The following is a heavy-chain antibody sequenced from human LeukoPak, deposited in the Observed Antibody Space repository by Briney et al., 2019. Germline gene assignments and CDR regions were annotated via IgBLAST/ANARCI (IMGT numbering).Heavy chain of an antibody. CDR1: GYSFTSYW. CDR3: GRTPTSVFNPQYFDY. J-gene: IGHJ4*02. D-gene: IGHD2-15*01. CDR2: IYPGDSDT. Sequence: GESLKISCKGSGYSFTSYWIGWLRQMPGKGLEWMGIIYPGDSDTRYSPSFQGQVTISADRFISTAYLQWSSLKASDTATYYCGRTPTSVFNPQYFDYWGQGTLVTVSS. V-gene: IGHV5-51*01.